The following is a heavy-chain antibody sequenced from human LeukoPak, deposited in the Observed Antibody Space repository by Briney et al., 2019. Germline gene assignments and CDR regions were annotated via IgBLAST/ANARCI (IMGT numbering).Heavy chain of an antibody. D-gene: IGHD4-17*01. CDR1: GFTFSSYS. CDR2: ISSSSSYI. Sequence: GGSLRLSCAASGFTFSSYSMNWVRQAPGKGLEWVSSISSSSSYIYYADSVKGRFTISRDNAKNSLYLQMNSLRAEDTAVYYCARSGHGDYRSDYWGQGTLVTVSS. J-gene: IGHJ4*02. V-gene: IGHV3-21*01. CDR3: ARSGHGDYRSDY.